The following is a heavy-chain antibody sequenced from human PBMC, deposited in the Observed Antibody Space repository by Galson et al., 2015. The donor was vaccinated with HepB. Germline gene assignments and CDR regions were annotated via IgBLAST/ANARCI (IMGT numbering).Heavy chain of an antibody. CDR2: ISTGGI. J-gene: IGHJ4*02. Sequence: SLRLSCAASGFTFYKLAMTWVRQAPGKRLEWVSVISTGGIYYADSVKGRVTISRDNSKNMVFLQMNRLRVDDTAVYYCVKGLFHLDYWGQGTLVTVSS. CDR1: GFTFYKLA. CDR3: VKGLFHLDY. D-gene: IGHD3-10*02. V-gene: IGHV3-23*01.